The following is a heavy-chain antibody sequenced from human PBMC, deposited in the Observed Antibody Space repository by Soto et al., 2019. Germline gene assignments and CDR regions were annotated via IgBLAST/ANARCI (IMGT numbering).Heavy chain of an antibody. J-gene: IGHJ4*02. Sequence: QVQLVQSGAEVKKPGASVKVFCKASEDTFSRYPVHWVRQAPGQGPEWMGWLNVGTGYTEYSQKFHGRGTISRDTSATTVYMELRSLRSEDTAVYYCATDGWEGFTETIPFDYWGQGTLVTVSS. CDR3: ATDGWEGFTETIPFDY. V-gene: IGHV1-3*01. D-gene: IGHD1-26*01. CDR1: EDTFSRYP. CDR2: LNVGTGYT.